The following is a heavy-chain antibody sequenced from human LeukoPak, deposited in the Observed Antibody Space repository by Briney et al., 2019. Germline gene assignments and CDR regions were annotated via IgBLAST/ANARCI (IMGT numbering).Heavy chain of an antibody. J-gene: IGHJ3*02. CDR2: IIPIFGTA. Sequence: SVKVSCKASGGTFSSYAISWVRQAPGQGLEWMGRIIPIFGTANYAQKFQGRFTITTEESTSTAYMELSSLRSEDTAVYYCARDLYSSGWYDAFDIWGQGTMVTVSS. CDR1: GGTFSSYA. V-gene: IGHV1-69*05. D-gene: IGHD6-19*01. CDR3: ARDLYSSGWYDAFDI.